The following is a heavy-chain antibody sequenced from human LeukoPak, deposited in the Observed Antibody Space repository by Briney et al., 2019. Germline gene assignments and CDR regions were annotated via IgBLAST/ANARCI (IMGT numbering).Heavy chain of an antibody. V-gene: IGHV4-38-2*02. Sequence: SETLSLTCTVSGYSVSSGYYWGWIRQPPGKGLEWIGSMYHSGDTYYNPSLKSRVTISVDTSKNQFSLKLSSVTAADTAVYYCARGGYSYADGFDYWGQGTLVTVSS. J-gene: IGHJ4*02. CDR2: MYHSGDT. D-gene: IGHD5-18*01. CDR1: GYSVSSGYY. CDR3: ARGGYSYADGFDY.